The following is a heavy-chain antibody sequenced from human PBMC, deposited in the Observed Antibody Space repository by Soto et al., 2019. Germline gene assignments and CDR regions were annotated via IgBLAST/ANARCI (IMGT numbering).Heavy chain of an antibody. CDR3: AKVFSPEGGNYFDY. V-gene: IGHV3-23*01. J-gene: IGHJ4*02. Sequence: EVQLLESGGGLVQPGGSLRLSCAASGFTFSNYAMNWVRQAPGKGLEWVSAISNSFSDGNTHYEDSVKGRFTISRDNDKNTVFLEMNSLRAEDTAVYYCAKVFSPEGGNYFDYWGQGTLVTVSS. CDR1: GFTFSNYA. CDR2: ISNSFSDGNT.